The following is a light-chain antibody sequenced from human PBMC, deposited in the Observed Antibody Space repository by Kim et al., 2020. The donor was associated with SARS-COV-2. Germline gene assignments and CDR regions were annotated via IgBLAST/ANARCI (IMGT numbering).Light chain of an antibody. Sequence: GQRVTISCSGSSSNIGANYVYWYQRLPGTAPKLLIFSNNQRPSGVPDRFSGSKSGTSASLAISGLRSEDEADYYCAAWDDSLSGLVFGGGTQLTVL. CDR3: AAWDDSLSGLV. CDR1: SSNIGANY. J-gene: IGLJ2*01. CDR2: SNN. V-gene: IGLV1-47*02.